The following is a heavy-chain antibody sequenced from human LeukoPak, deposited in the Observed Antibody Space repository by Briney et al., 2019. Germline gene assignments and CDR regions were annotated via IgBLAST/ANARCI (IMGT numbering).Heavy chain of an antibody. V-gene: IGHV4-4*07. CDR3: ARAVEVPAAIRYYYYYMDV. CDR2: IYTSGST. CDR1: GGSISSYY. D-gene: IGHD2-2*02. J-gene: IGHJ6*03. Sequence: PSETLSLTCTVSGGSISSYYWSWIRQPAGKGLEWIGRIYTSGSTNYNPSLKSRVTMSVDTSKNQFSLKLSSVTAADTAVYYCARAVEVPAAIRYYYYYMDVWGKGTWVTVSS.